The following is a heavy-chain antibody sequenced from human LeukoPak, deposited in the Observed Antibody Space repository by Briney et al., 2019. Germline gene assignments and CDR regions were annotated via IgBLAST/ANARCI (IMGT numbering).Heavy chain of an antibody. J-gene: IGHJ5*02. Sequence: SETLSLTCTVSGGSISSSSYYWGWIRQPPGKGLEWIGSIYYSGSTYYNPSLKSRVTISVDTSKNQFSLKLSSVAAADTAVYYCAKTAEAAAAFYWFDPWGQGTLVTVSS. CDR1: GGSISSSSYY. D-gene: IGHD6-13*01. V-gene: IGHV4-39*01. CDR2: IYYSGST. CDR3: AKTAEAAAAFYWFDP.